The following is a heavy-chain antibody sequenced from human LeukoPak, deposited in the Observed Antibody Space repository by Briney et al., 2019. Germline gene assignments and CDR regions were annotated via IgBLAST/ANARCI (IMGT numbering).Heavy chain of an antibody. CDR2: MNPNTGNS. V-gene: IGHV1-8*01. J-gene: IGHJ4*02. Sequence: ASVKVSCKASGYTFISLDINWVRQATGQGLEWMGWMNPNTGNSGSAQKFQGRVTMTRDTSISTAYLELSSLRSEDTAVYYCARASRGYSGSGTYLYYFDHWGQGTLVTVSS. CDR3: ARASRGYSGSGTYLYYFDH. D-gene: IGHD3-10*01. CDR1: GYTFISLD.